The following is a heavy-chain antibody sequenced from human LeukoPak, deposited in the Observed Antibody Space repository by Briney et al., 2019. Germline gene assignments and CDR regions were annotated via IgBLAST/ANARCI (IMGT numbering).Heavy chain of an antibody. Sequence: GGSLRLSCAASGFTFSTYWMHWVRHGPGKGRGWVSRIKSEGSFTSHADSVKGRFTISRDNAKNTLYLQMNSLRDEDTAVYYCARDRRYCSGDNCYSAYAPDFWGKGTTVTVSS. J-gene: IGHJ6*04. CDR2: IKSEGSFT. CDR3: ARDRRYCSGDNCYSAYAPDF. CDR1: GFTFSTYW. V-gene: IGHV3-74*01. D-gene: IGHD2-15*01.